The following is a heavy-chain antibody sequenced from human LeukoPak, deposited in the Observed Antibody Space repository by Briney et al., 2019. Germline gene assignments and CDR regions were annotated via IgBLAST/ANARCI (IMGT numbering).Heavy chain of an antibody. V-gene: IGHV3-7*01. Sequence: GGSLRLSCAASGFTFSSYAMSWVRQAPGKGLEWVANIKQDGSEKYYVDSVKGRFTISRDNAKNSLYLQMNSLRAEDTAVYYCARRYYYYYYMDVWGKGTTVTVSS. J-gene: IGHJ6*03. CDR1: GFTFSSYA. CDR2: IKQDGSEK. CDR3: ARRYYYYYYMDV.